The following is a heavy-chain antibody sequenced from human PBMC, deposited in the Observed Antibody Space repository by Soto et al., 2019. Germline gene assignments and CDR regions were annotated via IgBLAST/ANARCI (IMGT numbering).Heavy chain of an antibody. Sequence: ASVKVSCKASGYTFTGYYMHWVRQAPGQGPEFMGWINPNSGGTNYAQKFQGRVTMTRDTSISTAYMELSRLRSDDTAVYYCARDIVVVPAAIQDESYYYYYGMDVWGQGTTVTVSS. D-gene: IGHD2-2*02. CDR3: ARDIVVVPAAIQDESYYYYYGMDV. CDR2: INPNSGGT. CDR1: GYTFTGYY. V-gene: IGHV1-2*02. J-gene: IGHJ6*02.